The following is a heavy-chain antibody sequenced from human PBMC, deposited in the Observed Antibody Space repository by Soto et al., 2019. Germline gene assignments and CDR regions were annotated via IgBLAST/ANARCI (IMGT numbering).Heavy chain of an antibody. D-gene: IGHD3-22*01. CDR3: ARHPNYDSSGYGWFDP. Sequence: QVQLVESGGGVVQPGRSLRLSCAASGFTFSSYAMHWVRQAPVKGLEWVAVISYDGSNKYYADSVKGRFTISRDNSKNTLYLHMNSLRAEYTAVYYCARHPNYDSSGYGWFDPWGQGTLVTVSS. V-gene: IGHV3-30-3*01. J-gene: IGHJ5*02. CDR1: GFTFSSYA. CDR2: ISYDGSNK.